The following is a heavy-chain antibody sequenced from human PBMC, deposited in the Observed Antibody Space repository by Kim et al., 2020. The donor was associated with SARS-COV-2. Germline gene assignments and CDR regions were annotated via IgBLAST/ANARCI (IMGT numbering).Heavy chain of an antibody. V-gene: IGHV4-34*01. Sequence: SETLSLTCAVYGGSFSGYYWSWIRQPPGKGLEWIGEINHSGSTNYNPSLKSRVTISVDTSKNQFSLKLSSVTAADTAVYYCARGPYCSSTSCYELLNRG. CDR3: ARGPYCSSTSCYELLN. CDR1: GGSFSGYY. D-gene: IGHD2-2*01. J-gene: IGHJ1*01. CDR2: INHSGST.